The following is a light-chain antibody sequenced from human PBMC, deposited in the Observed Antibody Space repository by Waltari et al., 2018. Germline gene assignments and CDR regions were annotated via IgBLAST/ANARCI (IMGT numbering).Light chain of an antibody. CDR2: AAS. CDR1: ESVSMS. V-gene: IGKV1-39*01. Sequence: DIQMTQSPSSLSASVGDRVDITCRAAESVSMSLNWFQQKPGKGPKLLIYAASTLQSGVPSRFSGSGSGTDFTFTISSLQLEDFATYYCQQSYDTPRTFGQGTKVEVK. CDR3: QQSYDTPRT. J-gene: IGKJ1*01.